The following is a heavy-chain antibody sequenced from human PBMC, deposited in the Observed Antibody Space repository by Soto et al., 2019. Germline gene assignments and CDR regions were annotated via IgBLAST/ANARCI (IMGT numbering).Heavy chain of an antibody. CDR3: AKVGPHPQTTEAFDWFDP. CDR2: ISSSGDNT. D-gene: IGHD3-3*02. Sequence: VQLLESGGGLVQPGGSLRLSCEASGFGFSFSGYTMSWVRQAPGKGLECVSTISSSGDNTYYSNSVKGRFTISRDNSKNTLDLQMNSLRADDTAVYYCAKVGPHPQTTEAFDWFDPWGQGTLVTVSS. CDR1: GFGFSFSGYT. V-gene: IGHV3-23*01. J-gene: IGHJ5*02.